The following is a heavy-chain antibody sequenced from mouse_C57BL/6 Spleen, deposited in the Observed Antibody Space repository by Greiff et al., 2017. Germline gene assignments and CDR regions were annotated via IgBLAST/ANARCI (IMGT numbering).Heavy chain of an antibody. D-gene: IGHD1-1*01. Sequence: QVQLQQSGAELVKPGASVKISCKASGYAFSSSWMNWVKQRPGKGLEWIGQIYPGDGDTNYNGKFKGKATLTADKSSSTAYMKLISLTSEDSAVYFGAKNYGSSHWSFDVWGTGTTVTVSS. J-gene: IGHJ1*03. V-gene: IGHV1-80*01. CDR3: AKNYGSSHWSFDV. CDR1: GYAFSSSW. CDR2: IYPGDGDT.